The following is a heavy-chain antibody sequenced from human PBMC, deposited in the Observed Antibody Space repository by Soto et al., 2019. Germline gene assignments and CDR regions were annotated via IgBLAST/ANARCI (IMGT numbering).Heavy chain of an antibody. D-gene: IGHD2-15*01. CDR1: GFTFSSYS. CDR3: ARGLHYYYYMDV. Sequence: KPGGSLRLSCAASGFTFSSYSMNWVRQAPGKGLEWVSSISSSSSYIYYADSVEGRFTISRDNAKNSLYLQMNSLRAEDTAVYYCARGLHYYYYMDVWGKGTTVTVSS. V-gene: IGHV3-21*01. J-gene: IGHJ6*03. CDR2: ISSSSSYI.